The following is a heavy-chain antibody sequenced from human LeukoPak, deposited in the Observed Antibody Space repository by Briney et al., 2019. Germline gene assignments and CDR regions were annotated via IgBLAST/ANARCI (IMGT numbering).Heavy chain of an antibody. CDR1: GFTFSGYA. Sequence: PGRSLRLSCAASGFTFSGYAMHWVRQAPGKGLEWVAVISYDGSNKYYADSVKGRFTISRDNSKNTLYLQMNSLRAEDTAVYYCAREGGGYNNRGFDYWGQGTLVTVSS. D-gene: IGHD5-24*01. J-gene: IGHJ4*02. V-gene: IGHV3-30*04. CDR3: AREGGGYNNRGFDY. CDR2: ISYDGSNK.